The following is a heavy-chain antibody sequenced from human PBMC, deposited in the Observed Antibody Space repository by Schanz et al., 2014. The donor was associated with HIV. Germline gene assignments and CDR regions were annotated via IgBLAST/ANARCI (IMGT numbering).Heavy chain of an antibody. D-gene: IGHD2-2*01. CDR1: GYTFTAYY. J-gene: IGHJ5*01. V-gene: IGHV1-2*02. CDR2: INPNSGGT. CDR3: AKSRFQLHWFDS. Sequence: QVQLVQSGAEMKKPGASVKVSCKASGYTFTAYYIHWVRQAPGQGLEWMGWINPNSGGTNSAQKFQGRVTMSMDTSISTAYMELTRLRFDDTAVYYCAKSRFQLHWFDSWGQGTLVTVSS.